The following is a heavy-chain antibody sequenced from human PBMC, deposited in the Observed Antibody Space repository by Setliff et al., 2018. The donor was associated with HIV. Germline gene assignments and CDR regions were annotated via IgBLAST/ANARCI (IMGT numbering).Heavy chain of an antibody. CDR1: GFTFSDYW. CDR3: GRDVHDAAADY. Sequence: GGSLRLSCTASGFTFSDYWMHWVRRGPGRGLEWVSRIGRDGTVANYADSVKGRFTISRDNARNTLFLQVNSLGVEDTALYYCGRDVHDAAADYWGPGTLVTVSS. D-gene: IGHD6-13*01. CDR2: IGRDGTVA. J-gene: IGHJ4*02. V-gene: IGHV3-74*01.